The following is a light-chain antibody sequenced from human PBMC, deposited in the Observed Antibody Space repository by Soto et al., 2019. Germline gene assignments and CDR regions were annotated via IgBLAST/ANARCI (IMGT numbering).Light chain of an antibody. V-gene: IGKV1-39*01. CDR2: AAP. Sequence: DIQITHSPSSLSASVVERVTIAFRASQSISNYLNWYQQRPGKAPKLLIYAAPSLQSGVPSRFSGSGSGTDFTLTISSLQPEDFVTYYCQKTYSTPINFGQGTRLEIK. CDR1: QSISNY. CDR3: QKTYSTPIN. J-gene: IGKJ5*01.